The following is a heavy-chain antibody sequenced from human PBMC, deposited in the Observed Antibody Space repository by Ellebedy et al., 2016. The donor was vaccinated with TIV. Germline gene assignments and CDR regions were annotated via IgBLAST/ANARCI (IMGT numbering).Heavy chain of an antibody. CDR3: TSSVRSSMDWGGFDL. CDR1: GFTFSRYA. CDR2: INDVGIST. J-gene: IGHJ3*01. V-gene: IGHV3-23*01. D-gene: IGHD2-21*01. Sequence: PGGSLRLSCAASGFTFSRYAVSWVRQAPGKGLEWVSTINDVGISTSYSDSVKGRFTVSRDNSQSTVHLQINSLRAEDTATYYCTSSVRSSMDWGGFDLWGLGTTVTVSP.